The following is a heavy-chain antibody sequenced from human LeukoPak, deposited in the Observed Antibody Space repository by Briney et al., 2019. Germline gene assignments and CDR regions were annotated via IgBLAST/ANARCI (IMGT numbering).Heavy chain of an antibody. CDR2: IYHSGST. V-gene: IGHV4-30-2*01. CDR3: ARDFLRNSGSYPFDY. CDR1: GGSISSGGYY. Sequence: PSETLSLTCTVSGGSISSGGYYWSWIRQPPGKGLEWIGYIYHSGSTYYNPSLKSRVTISVDRSKNQFSLKLSSVTAADTAVYYCARDFLRNSGSYPFDYWGQGTLVTVSS. J-gene: IGHJ4*02. D-gene: IGHD1-26*01.